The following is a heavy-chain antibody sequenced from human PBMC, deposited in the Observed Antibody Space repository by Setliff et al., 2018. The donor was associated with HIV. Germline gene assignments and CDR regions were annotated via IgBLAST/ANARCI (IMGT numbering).Heavy chain of an antibody. CDR3: VREGSVGGRYYYYMNL. Sequence: SLRLSCAASGFTFSSYAMNWVRQAPGKGLEWVSTISWDSDFIAYADSVKGRFTVARDNANNSLYLQMNSLRPEDSALYYCVREGSVGGRYYYYMNLWGKGTTVTVSS. D-gene: IGHD6-19*01. J-gene: IGHJ6*03. CDR1: GFTFSSYA. CDR2: ISWDSDFI. V-gene: IGHV3-9*01.